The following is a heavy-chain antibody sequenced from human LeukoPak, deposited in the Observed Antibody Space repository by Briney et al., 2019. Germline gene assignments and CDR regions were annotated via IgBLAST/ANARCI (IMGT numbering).Heavy chain of an antibody. J-gene: IGHJ4*02. CDR3: ARGLRIAVAGTIGY. V-gene: IGHV3-30*02. CDR1: GFTFSNYG. CDR2: IRYDGSDK. D-gene: IGHD6-19*01. Sequence: PGGSLRLSCAASGFTFSNYGMRWVRQAPGKGLEWVAFIRYDGSDKYYADSVKGRFTISRDNSKNTLYLQMNSLRVEDTAVYYCARGLRIAVAGTIGYWGQGTLVTVSS.